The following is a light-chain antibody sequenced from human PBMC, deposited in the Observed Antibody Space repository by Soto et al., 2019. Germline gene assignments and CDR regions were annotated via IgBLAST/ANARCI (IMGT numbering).Light chain of an antibody. Sequence: DVVMTQSPLSLPVTLGQPASISCRSSYSLIHSDGDTYLNWFQQRPGQSPRRLIYEVSNRDSGVRDRFSGSGAGTDFTLKIRREEAGHVGVYYCVPGPRWPWTCGRGTEVEIQ. CDR1: YSLIHSDGDTY. CDR2: EVS. CDR3: VPGPRWPWT. V-gene: IGKV2-30*02. J-gene: IGKJ1*01.